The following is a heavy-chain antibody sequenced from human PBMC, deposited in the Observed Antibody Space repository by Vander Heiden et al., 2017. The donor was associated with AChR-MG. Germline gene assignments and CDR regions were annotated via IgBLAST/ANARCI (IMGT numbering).Heavy chain of an antibody. J-gene: IGHJ4*02. CDR1: GFTFSSYA. D-gene: IGHD3-9*01. CDR3: AKDMAIRVGYDILTGLGEDD. CDR2: ISGSGGST. Sequence: EVQLLESGGGLVQPGGSLRLSCAASGFTFSSYAMSWVRQAPGKGLEWVSAISGSGGSTYYADSVKGRFTISRDNSKNTLYLQMNSLRAEDTAVYYCAKDMAIRVGYDILTGLGEDDWGQGTLVTVSS. V-gene: IGHV3-23*01.